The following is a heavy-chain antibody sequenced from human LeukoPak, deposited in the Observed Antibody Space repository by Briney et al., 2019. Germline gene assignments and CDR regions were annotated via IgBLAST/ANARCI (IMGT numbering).Heavy chain of an antibody. J-gene: IGHJ4*02. V-gene: IGHV3-7*04. D-gene: IGHD3-3*01. Sequence: RGSLRLSCVASGFTFSNYWMNWVRQAPGKGLEWVANIKGDGSDKKYVDSVKGRFTISRDNAKNSLYLQMNSLGGEDTAVYYCARAFGVMDNYWGQGTLVTVSS. CDR3: ARAFGVMDNY. CDR2: IKGDGSDK. CDR1: GFTFSNYW.